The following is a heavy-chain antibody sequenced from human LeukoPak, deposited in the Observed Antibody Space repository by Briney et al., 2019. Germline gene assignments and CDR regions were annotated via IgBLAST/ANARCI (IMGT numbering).Heavy chain of an antibody. CDR3: ARTPTDYDILTGYYARYYFDY. Sequence: PGGSLRLSCAASGFTFSSYWMHWVRQAPGKGLVWVSRINSDGSSTSYADSVKGRFTISRDNAKNTLYLQMNSLRAEDTAVYYCARTPTDYDILTGYYARYYFDYSGQGTLVTVSS. CDR2: INSDGSST. J-gene: IGHJ4*02. D-gene: IGHD3-9*01. V-gene: IGHV3-74*01. CDR1: GFTFSSYW.